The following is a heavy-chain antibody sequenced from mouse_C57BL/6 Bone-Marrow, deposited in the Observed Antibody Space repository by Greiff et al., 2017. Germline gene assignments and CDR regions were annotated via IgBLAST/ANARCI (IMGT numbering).Heavy chain of an antibody. CDR2: IDPSDSYT. CDR1: GYTFTSYW. V-gene: IGHV1-69*01. D-gene: IGHD2-1*01. Sequence: VQLQQPGAELVMPGASVKLSCKASGYTFTSYWMRWVKQRPGQGLEWIGEIDPSDSYTNYNQKFKGKSTLTVDKSSSTAYMQLSSLTSEDSAVYYCARGERVYYPHYYAMDYWGQGTSVTVSS. J-gene: IGHJ4*01. CDR3: ARGERVYYPHYYAMDY.